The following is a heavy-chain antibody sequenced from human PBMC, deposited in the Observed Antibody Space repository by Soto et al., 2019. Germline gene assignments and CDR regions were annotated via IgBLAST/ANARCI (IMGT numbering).Heavy chain of an antibody. CDR2: ISVYKGKT. CDR1: GYTFSNYG. J-gene: IGHJ4*01. CDR3: ARDHIIPAVGTLDY. Sequence: GASLKVSCKATGYTFSNYGISWVRQVPGQGLEWMGWISVYKGKTSYAQKFQGRVIMTTDTSTSTAYMELRTLRSDDTAVYYCARDHIIPAVGTLDYWG. D-gene: IGHD6-13*01. V-gene: IGHV1-18*04.